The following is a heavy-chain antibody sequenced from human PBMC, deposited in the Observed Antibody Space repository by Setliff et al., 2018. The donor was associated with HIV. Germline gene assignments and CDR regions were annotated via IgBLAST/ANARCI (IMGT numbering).Heavy chain of an antibody. CDR2: IHYNGRT. V-gene: IGHV4-39*01. J-gene: IGHJ5*02. D-gene: IGHD2-2*02. CDR3: ARYTSKLDWFDP. CDR1: GDSITNDDYY. Sequence: LSLTCTVSGDSITNDDYYWGWIRQPPGKGLEWIAIIHYNGRTYYDPSLKSRVTIFVDTSKTQFYLKLRSVTASDTAVYYCARYTSKLDWFDPWGQGTLVTSPQ.